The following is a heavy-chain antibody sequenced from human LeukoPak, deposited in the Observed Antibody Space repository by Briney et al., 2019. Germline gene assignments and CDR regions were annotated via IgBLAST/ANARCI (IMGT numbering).Heavy chain of an antibody. V-gene: IGHV4-4*07. D-gene: IGHD3-22*01. Sequence: PSETLSLTCTASGVSISSYYWSWIRQPAGKGLEWIGRIYISGNSNYNPSLKSRVIMSVDISKNQFSLKLSSVTAADTAVYYCARAYYSDSSGYYYFDYWGQGTLVTVSS. CDR1: GVSISSYY. CDR2: IYISGNS. CDR3: ARAYYSDSSGYYYFDY. J-gene: IGHJ4*02.